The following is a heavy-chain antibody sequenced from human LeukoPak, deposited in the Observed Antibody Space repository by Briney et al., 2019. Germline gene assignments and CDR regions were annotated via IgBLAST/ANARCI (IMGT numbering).Heavy chain of an antibody. V-gene: IGHV1-69*04. J-gene: IGHJ4*02. CDR1: GGTFSSYA. CDR3: ASPDDSSGYYYGY. D-gene: IGHD3-22*01. Sequence: ASVKVSCKASGGTFSSYAISWVRQAPGQGLEWMGRIIPILGIANYAQKFQGRVTITAGKSTSTAYMELSSLRSEDTAVYYCASPDDSSGYYYGYWGQGTLVTVSS. CDR2: IIPILGIA.